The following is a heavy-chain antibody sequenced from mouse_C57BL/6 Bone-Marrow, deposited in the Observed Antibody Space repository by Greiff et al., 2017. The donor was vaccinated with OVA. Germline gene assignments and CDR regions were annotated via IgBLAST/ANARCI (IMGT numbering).Heavy chain of an antibody. V-gene: IGHV1-15*01. J-gene: IGHJ1*03. D-gene: IGHD1-1*01. CDR1: GYTFTDYE. Sequence: SGAELVRPGASVTLSCKASGYTFTDYEMHWVKQTPVHGLEWIGAIDPETGGTAYNQKFKGKAILTADKSSSTAYMELRSLTSEDSAVYYCTRSDGSSPWYFDVWGTGTTVTVSS. CDR2: IDPETGGT. CDR3: TRSDGSSPWYFDV.